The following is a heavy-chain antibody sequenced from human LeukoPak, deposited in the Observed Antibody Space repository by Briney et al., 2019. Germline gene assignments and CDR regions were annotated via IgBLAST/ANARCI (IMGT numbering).Heavy chain of an antibody. Sequence: SQTLSLTCTVSGGSISSGGYYWSWIRQHPGKGLEWIGYIYYSGSTYYNPSLKSRVTISVDTSKNQFSLKLSSVTAADTAVYYCARGLNYYDSSGYREENNWFDPWGQGTLVTVSS. CDR2: IYYSGST. CDR1: GGSISSGGYY. CDR3: ARGLNYYDSSGYREENNWFDP. V-gene: IGHV4-31*03. D-gene: IGHD3-22*01. J-gene: IGHJ5*02.